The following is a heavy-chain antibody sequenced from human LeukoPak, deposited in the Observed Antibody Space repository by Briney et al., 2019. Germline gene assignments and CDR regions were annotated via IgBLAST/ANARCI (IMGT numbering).Heavy chain of an antibody. D-gene: IGHD3-10*01. V-gene: IGHV4-61*01. J-gene: IGHJ4*02. Sequence: PSETLSLTCTVSGGSVSSGSDYWSWIRQPPGKGLEWIGHISYSGSTNYNPSLMSRVTISLDTSKNQLSLKLSSVTTADTAVYYCARGQAALWFGELWGQGTLVTVSS. CDR1: GGSVSSGSDY. CDR2: ISYSGST. CDR3: ARGQAALWFGEL.